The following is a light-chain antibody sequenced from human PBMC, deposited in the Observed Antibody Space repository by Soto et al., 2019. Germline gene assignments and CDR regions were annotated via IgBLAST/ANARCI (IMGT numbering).Light chain of an antibody. V-gene: IGKV4-1*01. CDR2: WSS. J-gene: IGKJ3*01. Sequence: DIEMTQSPDSLSVSLGERATINCRSSQSVLHSSNGNNYIAWYQQKPGQPPKLLIYWSSTRESVVPDRFIGSWSGTDSPLTVSSLQAEDVAVYYWQQYQSLPFTFGPGTTVHIK. CDR3: QQYQSLPFT. CDR1: QSVLHSSNGNNY.